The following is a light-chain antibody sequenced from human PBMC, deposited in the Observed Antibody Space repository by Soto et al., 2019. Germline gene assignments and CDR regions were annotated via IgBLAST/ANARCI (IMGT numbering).Light chain of an antibody. CDR1: SGHSSYA. J-gene: IGLJ1*01. CDR3: QTWGTGTHV. V-gene: IGLV4-69*01. Sequence: QLVLTQSPSASASLGASVKLTCTLSSGHSSYAIAWHQQQPEKGPRYLMKINSDGSHNKGDGIPDRFSGSSSGAERSLTISSLQSEDEADYYCQTWGTGTHVFGTGTKLTVL. CDR2: INSDGSH.